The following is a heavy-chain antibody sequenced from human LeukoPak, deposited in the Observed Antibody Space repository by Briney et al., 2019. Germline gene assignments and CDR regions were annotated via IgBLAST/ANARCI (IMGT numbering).Heavy chain of an antibody. CDR1: GGSISSSNW. Sequence: SETLSLTCAVSGGSISSSNWWSWVRQPPGKGLEWIGEIYHSGSTNYNPSLKSRVTISVDKSKNQFSLKLSSVTAADTAVYYCARGDPTSAVAGTMNWFDPWGQGTLVTVSS. CDR3: ARGDPTSAVAGTMNWFDP. D-gene: IGHD6-19*01. V-gene: IGHV4-4*02. J-gene: IGHJ5*02. CDR2: IYHSGST.